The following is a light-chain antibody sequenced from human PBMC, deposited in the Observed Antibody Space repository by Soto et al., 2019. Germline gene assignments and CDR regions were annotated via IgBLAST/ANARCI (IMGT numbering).Light chain of an antibody. CDR1: QSVSSN. V-gene: IGKV3-20*01. CDR3: QQYSASPRT. Sequence: EIAMTQSPATLSVSPGERATLSCRASQSVSSNLAWYQQRPGQAPRLLIYGASSRATGVPDRFSGSGSGTDFTLTISRLEPEDFAMYYCQQYSASPRTFGQGTKVDIK. CDR2: GAS. J-gene: IGKJ2*01.